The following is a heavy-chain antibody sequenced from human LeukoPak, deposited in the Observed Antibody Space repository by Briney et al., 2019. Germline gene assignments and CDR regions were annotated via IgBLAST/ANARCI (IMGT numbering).Heavy chain of an antibody. V-gene: IGHV1-2*02. Sequence: ASVKVSCKASGYPFTGYYMHWVRQAPGQGLEWMGWINPNSGGTNYAQKFQGRVTMTRDTSISTVYMELSRLRSDDTAVYYCARELTTVTNAPNFDYWGQGTLVTVSS. CDR1: GYPFTGYY. CDR3: ARELTTVTNAPNFDY. D-gene: IGHD4-17*01. CDR2: INPNSGGT. J-gene: IGHJ4*02.